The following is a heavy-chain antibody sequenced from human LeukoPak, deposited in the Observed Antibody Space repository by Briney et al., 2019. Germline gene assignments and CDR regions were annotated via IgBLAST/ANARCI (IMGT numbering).Heavy chain of an antibody. V-gene: IGHV1-18*01. CDR3: ARRVAYYYGSGSNKFDY. CDR1: GYTFTGYG. J-gene: IGHJ4*02. Sequence: ASVKVSCKASGYTFTGYGISWVRQAPGQGLECMGWISAYNGNTNYAQKLQGRVTMTTDTSTSTAYMELRSLRSDDTAVYYCARRVAYYYGSGSNKFDYWGQGTLVTVSS. D-gene: IGHD3-10*01. CDR2: ISAYNGNT.